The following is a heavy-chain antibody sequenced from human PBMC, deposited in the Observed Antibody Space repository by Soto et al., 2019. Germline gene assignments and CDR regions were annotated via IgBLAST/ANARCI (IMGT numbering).Heavy chain of an antibody. CDR1: GYTFTSYA. CDR2: INAGNGNT. D-gene: IGHD3-10*01. CDR3: ARSGRGDYFDY. Sequence: QVQLVQSGAEVKKPGASVKVSCKASGYTFTSYAMHWVRQAPGQRLEWMGWINAGNGNTKYSQKFQGRVTITRDTFASTAYMELSSLRSEDTAVYYCARSGRGDYFDYWGQGTLVTVSS. J-gene: IGHJ4*02. V-gene: IGHV1-3*01.